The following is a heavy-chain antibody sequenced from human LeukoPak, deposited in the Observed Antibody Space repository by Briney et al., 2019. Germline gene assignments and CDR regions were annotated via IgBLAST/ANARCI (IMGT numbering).Heavy chain of an antibody. CDR3: ARHGLGRGVYITRQYNYYMDV. Sequence: SGTLSLTCAVSGGSISSSNWWSWVRQPPGKGLEWIGEIYHSGSTNYNPSLKSRVTVSIDTSKNQFSLKLRSLTAADTAIYFCARHGLGRGVYITRQYNYYMDVWGTGTAVTVSS. CDR1: GGSISSSNW. V-gene: IGHV4-4*02. CDR2: IYHSGST. J-gene: IGHJ6*04. D-gene: IGHD3-10*01.